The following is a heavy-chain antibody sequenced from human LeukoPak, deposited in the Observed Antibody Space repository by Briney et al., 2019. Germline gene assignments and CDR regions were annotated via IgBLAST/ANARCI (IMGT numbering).Heavy chain of an antibody. V-gene: IGHV3-7*03. CDR2: IKQDGSER. CDR1: GFTFSSYW. CDR3: ATGAGCGY. J-gene: IGHJ4*02. Sequence: GGSLRLSCAASGFTFSSYWMTWVRQAPGKGLERVANIKQDGSERNYVDSVKGRFTISRDNAKNSLYLQMNTLRDEDTAVYYCATGAGCGYWGQGTLVTVSS. D-gene: IGHD6-19*01.